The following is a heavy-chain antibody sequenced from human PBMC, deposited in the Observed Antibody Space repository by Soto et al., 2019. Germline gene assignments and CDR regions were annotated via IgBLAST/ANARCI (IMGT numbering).Heavy chain of an antibody. D-gene: IGHD1-26*01. Sequence: PGGSLRLSCAASGFTFSSYWMSWVRQAPGKGLEWVANIKQDGSEKYYVDSVKGRFTISRDNAKNSLYLQMNSLRAEDTAVYYCARALTDYSGSYWPSYNWFDPWGQGT. CDR2: IKQDGSEK. V-gene: IGHV3-7*05. J-gene: IGHJ5*02. CDR1: GFTFSSYW. CDR3: ARALTDYSGSYWPSYNWFDP.